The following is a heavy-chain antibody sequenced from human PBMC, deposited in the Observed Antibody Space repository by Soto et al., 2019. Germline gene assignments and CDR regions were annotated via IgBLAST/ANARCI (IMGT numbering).Heavy chain of an antibody. D-gene: IGHD2-15*01. Sequence: ASVKVSCKASGYTFTGYYMHWVRQAPGQGLEWMGWINPNSGGTNYAQKFQGWATMTRDTSISTAYMELSRLRSDDTAVYYCATRYCSGGSCYSAFDIWGQGTMVTVSS. CDR2: INPNSGGT. CDR3: ATRYCSGGSCYSAFDI. J-gene: IGHJ3*02. V-gene: IGHV1-2*04. CDR1: GYTFTGYY.